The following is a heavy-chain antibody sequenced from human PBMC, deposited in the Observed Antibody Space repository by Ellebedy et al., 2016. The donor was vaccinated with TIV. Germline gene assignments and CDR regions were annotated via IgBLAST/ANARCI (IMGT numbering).Heavy chain of an antibody. V-gene: IGHV3-48*02. D-gene: IGHD2-15*01. J-gene: IGHJ4*02. CDR2: ISSSSSTI. CDR1: GFTFSTYS. Sequence: GGSLRLXXAASGFTFSTYSMNWVRQAPGKGLEWVSYISSSSSTIYYADSVKGRFTISRDNAKNSLYLQMNSPRDEDTAVYYCARDRGGGSCTDWGQGTLVTVSS. CDR3: ARDRGGGSCTD.